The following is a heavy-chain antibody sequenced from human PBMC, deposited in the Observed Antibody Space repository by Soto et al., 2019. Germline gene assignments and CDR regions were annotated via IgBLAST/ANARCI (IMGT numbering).Heavy chain of an antibody. J-gene: IGHJ4*02. V-gene: IGHV4-30-4*01. CDR2: IYYSGST. Sequence: SETLSLTCTVSGGSISSGDYYWSWIRQPPGKGLEWIGYIYYSGSTYYNPSLKSRVTISVDTSKNQFSLKLSSVTAADTAVYYCVRYCSGGSCLARYYFDYWGQGTLVTVSS. CDR3: VRYCSGGSCLARYYFDY. CDR1: GGSISSGDYY. D-gene: IGHD2-15*01.